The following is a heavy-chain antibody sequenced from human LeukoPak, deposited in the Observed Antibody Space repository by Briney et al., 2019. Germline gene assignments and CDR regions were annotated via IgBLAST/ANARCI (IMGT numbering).Heavy chain of an antibody. CDR2: INPNSGGT. D-gene: IGHD1-26*01. CDR3: ARSRRGSYYSNWFDP. J-gene: IGHJ5*02. V-gene: IGHV1-2*02. CDR1: GYTFTGYY. Sequence: ASVKVSCKASGYTFTGYYMHWVRQAPGQGLEWMGWINPNSGGTNYAQKFQGRVTMTRDTSISTAYMELSRLRSDDTAVYYCARSRRGSYYSNWFDPWGQGTLVTVSS.